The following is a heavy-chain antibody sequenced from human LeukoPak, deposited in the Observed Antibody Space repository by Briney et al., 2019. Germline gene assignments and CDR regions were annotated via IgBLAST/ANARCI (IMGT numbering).Heavy chain of an antibody. J-gene: IGHJ6*02. CDR1: GFTFSSYG. CDR2: ISYDGSNK. V-gene: IGHV3-30*18. D-gene: IGHD3-16*01. Sequence: GGSLRLSCAASGFTFSSYGMHWVRQAPGRGLEWVAVISYDGSNKYYADSVKGRFTISRDNSKNTLYLQMNSLRAEDTAVYYCAKDLHVWGPEGMDVWGQGTTVTVSS. CDR3: AKDLHVWGPEGMDV.